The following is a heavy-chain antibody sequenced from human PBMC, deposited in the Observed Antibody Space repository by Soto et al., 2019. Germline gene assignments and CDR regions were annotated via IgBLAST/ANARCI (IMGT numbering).Heavy chain of an antibody. CDR1: GGSFSGYY. J-gene: IGHJ4*02. V-gene: IGHV4-34*01. CDR2: INHSGST. Sequence: SETLSLTCAVYGGSFSGYYWSWIRQPPGKGLEWIGEINHSGSTNYNPSLKSRVTISVDTSKNQFSLKLSSVTAADTAVYYCARGRAVFSRTGTTTAPNFDYWGQGTLVTVSS. D-gene: IGHD1-1*01. CDR3: ARGRAVFSRTGTTTAPNFDY.